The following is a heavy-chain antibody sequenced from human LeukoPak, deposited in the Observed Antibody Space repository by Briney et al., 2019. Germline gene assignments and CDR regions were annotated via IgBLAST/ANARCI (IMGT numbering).Heavy chain of an antibody. Sequence: GRSLRLSCAASGFTFSSYAMHWVRQAPGKGLEWVAVISYDGSNKYYADSVKGRFTISRDNSKNTLYLQMNSLRVEDTAVYYCARALEYSSSVSPGYWGQGTLVTVSS. CDR2: ISYDGSNK. CDR3: ARALEYSSSVSPGY. D-gene: IGHD6-6*01. J-gene: IGHJ4*02. V-gene: IGHV3-30-3*01. CDR1: GFTFSSYA.